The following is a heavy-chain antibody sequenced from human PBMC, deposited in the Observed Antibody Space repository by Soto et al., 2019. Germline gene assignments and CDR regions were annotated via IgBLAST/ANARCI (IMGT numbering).Heavy chain of an antibody. Sequence: SVQVSRMASRCTFSRYAFSLVRQAPGQELEWMGVIIPIFGTANYAQKFQGRVTITADKSTSTAYMELSILRSEDTAVYYCARGGSWYGDYDPNNNSWGQGTLVTVSS. CDR1: RCTFSRYA. D-gene: IGHD4-17*01. CDR3: ARGGSWYGDYDPNNNS. J-gene: IGHJ4*02. CDR2: IIPIFGTA. V-gene: IGHV1-69*06.